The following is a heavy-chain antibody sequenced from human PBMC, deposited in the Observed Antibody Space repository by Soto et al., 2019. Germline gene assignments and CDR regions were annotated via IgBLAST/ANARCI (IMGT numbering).Heavy chain of an antibody. CDR3: ASQASPYYYYGMDV. J-gene: IGHJ6*02. V-gene: IGHV4-39*01. Sequence: SETLSLTCTVSGGSISSSSYYWGWIRQPPGKGLEWIGSIYYSGSTFYNPSLKSRVTISVDTSKNQFSLKLSSVTTADTAVFYCASQASPYYYYGMDVWGQGTTVTVSS. CDR1: GGSISSSSYY. CDR2: IYYSGST.